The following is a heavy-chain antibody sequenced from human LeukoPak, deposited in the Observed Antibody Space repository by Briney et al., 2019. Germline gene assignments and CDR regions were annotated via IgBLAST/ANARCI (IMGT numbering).Heavy chain of an antibody. D-gene: IGHD2/OR15-2a*01. CDR3: AGHRPRNTVDF. CDR2: ISDIGSI. V-gene: IGHV4-59*08. CDR1: GGSISSYY. Sequence: NPSETLSLTCTVSGGSISSYYWSWIRQPPGKGLEWIAYISDIGSINYNPSLKSRVTISLDTSKNQFSLKLSSVTAADTAVYYCAGHRPRNTVDFWGQGTLVTVSS. J-gene: IGHJ4*02.